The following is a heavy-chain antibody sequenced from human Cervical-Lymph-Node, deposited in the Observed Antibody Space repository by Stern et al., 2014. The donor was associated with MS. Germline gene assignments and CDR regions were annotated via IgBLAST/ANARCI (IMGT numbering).Heavy chain of an antibody. CDR1: GFTFSSYA. CDR2: ISYDGSKK. D-gene: IGHD3-22*01. V-gene: IGHV3-30*04. CDR3: ARDMGYYDSSGYKSGYFDY. Sequence: VQLVESGGGVAQPGRSLRLSCAASGFTFSSYAMHWVRQAPGKGLEWVAVISYDGSKKYYADSVKGRFTISRDNSKNTLYLQMNSLRAEDTAVYYCARDMGYYDSSGYKSGYFDYWGQGTLVTVSS. J-gene: IGHJ4*02.